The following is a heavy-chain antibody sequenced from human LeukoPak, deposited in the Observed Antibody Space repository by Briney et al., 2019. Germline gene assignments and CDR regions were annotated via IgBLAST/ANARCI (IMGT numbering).Heavy chain of an antibody. J-gene: IGHJ4*02. V-gene: IGHV3-48*01. Sequence: PGGSLRLSCAASGFTFSSYSMNWVRQAPGQGLEWVSYISSSSSTIYYAASLKGRFTISSDNAKDSPYLHMNSLRGEDTAVYYCARDRYGSGSYTSYSDYWGQGTLVTVSS. CDR1: GFTFSSYS. D-gene: IGHD3-10*01. CDR2: ISSSSSTI. CDR3: ARDRYGSGSYTSYSDY.